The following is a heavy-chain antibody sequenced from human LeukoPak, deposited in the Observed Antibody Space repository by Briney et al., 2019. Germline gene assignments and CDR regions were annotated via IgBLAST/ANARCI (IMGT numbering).Heavy chain of an antibody. Sequence: SETLSLTCTVSGGSISSGDYYWSWIRQPPGKGLEWIGYIYYSGSTNYNPSLKSRVTISVDTSKNQFSLKLSSVTAADTAVYYCARVDSEDYYFDYWGQGTLVTVSS. D-gene: IGHD3/OR15-3a*01. J-gene: IGHJ4*02. V-gene: IGHV4-61*08. CDR2: IYYSGST. CDR3: ARVDSEDYYFDY. CDR1: GGSISSGDYY.